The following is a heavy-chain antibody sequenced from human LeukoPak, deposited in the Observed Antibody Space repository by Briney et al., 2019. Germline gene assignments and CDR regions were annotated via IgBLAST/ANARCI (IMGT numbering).Heavy chain of an antibody. CDR3: ASQGHYYDSSGYLDY. Sequence: SETLSLTCTVSGYSISSGYYWGWIRQPPGKGLEWIGSIYHSGSTYYNPSLKSRATISVDASKNQFSLKLSSVTAADTAVYYCASQGHYYDSSGYLDYWGQGTLVTVSS. CDR2: IYHSGST. V-gene: IGHV4-38-2*02. D-gene: IGHD3-22*01. J-gene: IGHJ4*02. CDR1: GYSISSGYY.